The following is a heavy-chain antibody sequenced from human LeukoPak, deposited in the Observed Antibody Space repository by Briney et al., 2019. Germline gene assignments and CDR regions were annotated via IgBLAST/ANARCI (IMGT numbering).Heavy chain of an antibody. V-gene: IGHV3-48*01. CDR1: GFTFSSYS. J-gene: IGHJ4*02. D-gene: IGHD3-10*01. Sequence: GGSLRLSCAASGFTFSSYSKNWVRQAPGKGLEWVSYISSSSSTIYYADSVKGRFTISRDNAKNSLYLQMNSLRAEDTAVYYCARDYYGSGSYDGYWGQGTLVTVSS. CDR3: ARDYYGSGSYDGY. CDR2: ISSSSSTI.